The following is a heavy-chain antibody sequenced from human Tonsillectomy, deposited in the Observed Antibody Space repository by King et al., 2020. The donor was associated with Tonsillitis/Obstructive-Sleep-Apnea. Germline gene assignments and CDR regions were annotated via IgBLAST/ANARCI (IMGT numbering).Heavy chain of an antibody. CDR3: AKGRNSIIGTFFYF. J-gene: IGHJ4*02. D-gene: IGHD1-7*01. CDR2: INWNGGST. CDR1: GFTFDDYG. Sequence: VQLVESGGGVVRPGGSLRLSCAASGFTFDDYGMSWVRQAPGKGLEWVSGINWNGGSTGYADSVKGRFTISRDNAENSLYLQLNSLRAEDTALYYCAKGRNSIIGTFFYFWGQGTLVTVSS. V-gene: IGHV3-20*04.